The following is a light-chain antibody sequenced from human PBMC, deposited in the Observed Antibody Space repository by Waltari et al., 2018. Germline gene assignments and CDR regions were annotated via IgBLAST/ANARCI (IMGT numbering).Light chain of an antibody. CDR2: WAS. Sequence: DIVMTQSPDSLAVSLGERATINCKSSKSVLYSSNNKNYLAWYQQKPGQPPKLLIYWASPRESWVPDRFSGSGSGTDFTLTISRLQAEDVAVYYCHQSHSGHTFGQGTNLQI. V-gene: IGKV4-1*01. J-gene: IGKJ2*01. CDR1: KSVLYSSNNKNY. CDR3: HQSHSGHT.